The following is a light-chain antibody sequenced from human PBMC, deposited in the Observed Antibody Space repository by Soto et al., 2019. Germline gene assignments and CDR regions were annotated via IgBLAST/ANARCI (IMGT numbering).Light chain of an antibody. CDR3: GTWESDGSPSGGGVV. J-gene: IGLJ2*01. CDR1: SSNIGNNY. Sequence: QSVLTQPPSVSAAPGQWVTISCSGSSSNIGNNYVSWYQQFPGTVPKLLIYDNNKRPSGIPDRFSGSKSGTSATLGITGLQTGDEADYYCGTWESDGSPSGGGVVFGGGTKLTVL. V-gene: IGLV1-51*01. CDR2: DNN.